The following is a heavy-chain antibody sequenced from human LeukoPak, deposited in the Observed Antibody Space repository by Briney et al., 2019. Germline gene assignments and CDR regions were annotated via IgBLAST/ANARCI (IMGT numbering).Heavy chain of an antibody. Sequence: PGRSLRLSCAASGFTFSSYAMHWVRQAPGKGLEWVAVISYDGSNKYYADSVKGRFTISRDNSKNTLYLQMNSLRAEDTAVYYCARDPDYGDYQGAFDIWGQGTMVTVSS. CDR1: GFTFSSYA. D-gene: IGHD4-17*01. J-gene: IGHJ3*02. CDR2: ISYDGSNK. CDR3: ARDPDYGDYQGAFDI. V-gene: IGHV3-30-3*01.